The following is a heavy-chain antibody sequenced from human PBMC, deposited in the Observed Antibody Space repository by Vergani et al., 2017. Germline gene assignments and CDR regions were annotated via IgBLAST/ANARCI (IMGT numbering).Heavy chain of an antibody. Sequence: EENLAESGGGLVKPGGSLRLSCVASGFTFGSYSVNWVRQAPGRGLEWVSPISSSGNYVYYTASVKGRFSISRDNAKSLLSLQMNSLRADDTAVYYCARDQGSGTNRHHYGMDVWGQGTTVTVSS. CDR3: ARDQGSGTNRHHYGMDV. CDR2: ISSSGNYV. J-gene: IGHJ6*02. D-gene: IGHD3-10*01. CDR1: GFTFGSYS. V-gene: IGHV3-21*06.